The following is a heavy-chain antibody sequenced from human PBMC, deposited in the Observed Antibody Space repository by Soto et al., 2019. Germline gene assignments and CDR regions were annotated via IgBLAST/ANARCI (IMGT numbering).Heavy chain of an antibody. CDR3: ARAFKSGIYYYYYMDV. CDR2: IYYSGST. Sequence: QVQLQESGPGLVKPSQTLSLTCTVSGGSISSGGYHWSWIRQHPGKGLEWIGYIYYSGSTYYNPSLKSRVTISVDTSKNQFSLKLSSVTAADTAVYYCARAFKSGIYYYYYMDVWGKGTKVTV. D-gene: IGHD1-20*01. CDR1: GGSISSGGYH. J-gene: IGHJ6*03. V-gene: IGHV4-31*03.